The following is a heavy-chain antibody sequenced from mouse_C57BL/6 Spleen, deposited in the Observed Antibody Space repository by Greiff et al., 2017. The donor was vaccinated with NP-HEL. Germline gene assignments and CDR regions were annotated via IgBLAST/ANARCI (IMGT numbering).Heavy chain of an antibody. V-gene: IGHV1-62-2*01. CDR1: GYTFTEYT. CDR2: FYPGSGSI. Sequence: VKLMESGAELVKPGASVKLSCKASGYTFTEYTIHWVKQRSGQGLEWIGWFYPGSGSIKYNEKFKDKATLTADKSSSTVYMELSRLTSEDSAVYFCARHEVYSNYESYFDYWGQGTTLTVSS. D-gene: IGHD2-5*01. J-gene: IGHJ2*01. CDR3: ARHEVYSNYESYFDY.